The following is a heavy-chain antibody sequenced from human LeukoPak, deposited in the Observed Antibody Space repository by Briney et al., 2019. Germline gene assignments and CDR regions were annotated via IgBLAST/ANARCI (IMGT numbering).Heavy chain of an antibody. CDR2: ISSVSTI. CDR3: ARRATGTIFDY. V-gene: IGHV3-48*01. J-gene: IGHJ4*02. CDR1: GFTFSSYS. D-gene: IGHD1-1*01. Sequence: GGSLRLSCAASGFTFSSYSMNWVRQAPGKGLEWVSYISSVSTIYYADSVKGRFTISRDNAKNSLYLQMNSLRAEDTAVYYCARRATGTIFDYWGQGTLVTVSS.